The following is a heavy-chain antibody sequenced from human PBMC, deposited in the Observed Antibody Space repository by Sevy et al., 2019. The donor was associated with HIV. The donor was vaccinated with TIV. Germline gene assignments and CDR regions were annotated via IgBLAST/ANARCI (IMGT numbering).Heavy chain of an antibody. D-gene: IGHD3-10*01. J-gene: IGHJ4*02. CDR3: AKALWTQVSASSFDY. CDR2: ISWNNGGI. Sequence: GGSLRLSCAASGFTFDDYAMHWVRQAPGKGLEWVSGISWNNGGIGYADSVKGRFTISRANAKTSMYLQMNSLRAEDTAFYSCAKALWTQVSASSFDYWGQGTLVTVSS. V-gene: IGHV3-9*01. CDR1: GFTFDDYA.